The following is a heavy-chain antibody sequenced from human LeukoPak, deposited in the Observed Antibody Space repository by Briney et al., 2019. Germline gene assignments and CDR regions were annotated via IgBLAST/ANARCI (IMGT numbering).Heavy chain of an antibody. D-gene: IGHD6-13*01. CDR3: AREEQHQRGRHFEY. CDR2: INPKSGGT. Sequence: GASVKVSCKASGFTFTAYYMHWVRQAPGQGLEWMEWINPKSGGTNYAQKFQGRVTMTTDTSISTAYVELSRLRSDDTAVYFCAREEQHQRGRHFEYWGQGTLVTVSS. V-gene: IGHV1-2*02. J-gene: IGHJ4*02. CDR1: GFTFTAYY.